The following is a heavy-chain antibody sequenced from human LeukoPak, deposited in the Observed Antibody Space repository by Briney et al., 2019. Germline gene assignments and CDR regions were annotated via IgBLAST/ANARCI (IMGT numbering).Heavy chain of an antibody. D-gene: IGHD6-19*01. J-gene: IGHJ4*02. CDR2: ISFDGSNK. Sequence: GGSLRLSCAASGFTFSSYPLHWVRQAPGKGLEWVSLISFDGSNKYYADSVKGQFTISRDNSKNTLHLQMNNLRPEDTALYYCVRGIGLSSGWYEFDYWGQGTLVTVSS. V-gene: IGHV3-30-3*01. CDR1: GFTFSSYP. CDR3: VRGIGLSSGWYEFDY.